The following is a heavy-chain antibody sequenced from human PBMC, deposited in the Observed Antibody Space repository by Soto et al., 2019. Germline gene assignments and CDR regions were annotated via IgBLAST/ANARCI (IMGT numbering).Heavy chain of an antibody. CDR1: GFSFISYA. J-gene: IGHJ3*02. D-gene: IGHD2-8*01. CDR3: ERNWGVAKSSADFDI. V-gene: IGHV3-23*01. Sequence: GFPRLSCEVSGFSFISYAMSWIRQSPGKGLEWVSLISGSGGSRYYAVSVKGRFTISRAYSRDTLFLQMNSLGAEDTVVYHCERNWGVAKSSADFDIWGQGTTVTVSS. CDR2: ISGSGGSR.